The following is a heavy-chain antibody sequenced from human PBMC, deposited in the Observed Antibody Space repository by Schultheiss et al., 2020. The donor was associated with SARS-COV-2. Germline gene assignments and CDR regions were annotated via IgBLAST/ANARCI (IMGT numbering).Heavy chain of an antibody. CDR2: ISSSGSTI. V-gene: IGHV3-48*04. CDR3: ARVAYSSGWYNYYYGMDV. D-gene: IGHD6-19*01. Sequence: GGSLRLSCAASGLTFSSYGMHWVRQAPGKGLEWVSYISSSGSTIYYADSVKGRFTISRDNAKNSLYLQMNSLRAEDTAVYYCARVAYSSGWYNYYYGMDVWGQGTTVTVAS. J-gene: IGHJ6*02. CDR1: GLTFSSYG.